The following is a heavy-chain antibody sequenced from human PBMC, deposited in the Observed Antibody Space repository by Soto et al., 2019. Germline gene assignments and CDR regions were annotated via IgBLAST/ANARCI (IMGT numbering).Heavy chain of an antibody. CDR2: ISSSSSYI. CDR1: GFTFSSYS. V-gene: IGHV3-21*04. J-gene: IGHJ4*02. Sequence: PGGSLRLSCAASGFTFSSYSMNWVRQAPGKGLEWVSSISSSSSYIYYADSVKGRFTISRDNAKNSLYLQMNSLRAEDTAVYYCATPRGSWYYFDYWGQGTLVTVS. CDR3: ATPRGSWYYFDY. D-gene: IGHD6-13*01.